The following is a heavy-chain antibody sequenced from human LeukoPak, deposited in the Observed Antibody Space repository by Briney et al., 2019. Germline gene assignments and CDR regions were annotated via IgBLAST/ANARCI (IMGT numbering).Heavy chain of an antibody. Sequence: SETLSLTCAVYGGSFSGYYWSCIRQPPGKGLEWIGEINHSESTNYNPSLKSQVTISVDTSKNQFSLKLSSVTAADTAVYYCARGRAGEHYYYYGMDVWGKGTTVTVSS. CDR1: GGSFSGYY. CDR3: ARGRAGEHYYYYGMDV. V-gene: IGHV4-34*01. CDR2: INHSEST. D-gene: IGHD6-19*01. J-gene: IGHJ6*04.